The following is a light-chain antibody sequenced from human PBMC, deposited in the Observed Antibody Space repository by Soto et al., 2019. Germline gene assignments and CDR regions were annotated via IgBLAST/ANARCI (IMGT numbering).Light chain of an antibody. CDR1: QGIRND. CDR3: LQHYSDPLT. CDR2: AAS. J-gene: IGKJ4*01. V-gene: IGKV1-17*01. Sequence: DIQMTQSPSYLSASVGDRVTITCRASQGIRNDLGWYQQKPGKAPERLISAASSLQGGVPSRFSGGGSGTGFTLTINGVQPEDFATYYFLQHYSDPLTFGGGTKVEI.